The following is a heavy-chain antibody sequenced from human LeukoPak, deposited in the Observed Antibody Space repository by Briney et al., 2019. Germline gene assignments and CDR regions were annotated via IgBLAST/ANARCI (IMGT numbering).Heavy chain of an antibody. J-gene: IGHJ4*02. D-gene: IGHD6-13*01. Sequence: SETLSLTCAVYGGSFSGYYWSWIRQPPGKGLEWIGEINHSGSTNYNPSLKSRVTISVDTSKNQFSLKLSSVTAADTAVYYCARGLMAAGADYWGQGTLVTVSS. CDR2: INHSGST. CDR1: GGSFSGYY. CDR3: ARGLMAAGADY. V-gene: IGHV4-34*01.